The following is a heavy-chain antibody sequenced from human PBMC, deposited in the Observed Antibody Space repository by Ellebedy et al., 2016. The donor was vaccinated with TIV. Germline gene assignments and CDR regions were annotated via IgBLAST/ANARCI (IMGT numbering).Heavy chain of an antibody. D-gene: IGHD2-15*01. V-gene: IGHV5-51*01. CDR2: IYPGDSDT. J-gene: IGHJ3*02. Sequence: GESLKISCKGSGYNFTSYWIGWVRQMPGKGLEWMGIIYPGDSDTRYSPSFQGQVTISADKSISTAYLQWSSLKASDTAMYYCARLRRAVVAATPGAFDIWGQGTMVTVSS. CDR3: ARLRRAVVAATPGAFDI. CDR1: GYNFTSYW.